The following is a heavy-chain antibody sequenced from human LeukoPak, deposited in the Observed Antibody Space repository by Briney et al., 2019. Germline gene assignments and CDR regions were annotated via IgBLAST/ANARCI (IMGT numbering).Heavy chain of an antibody. V-gene: IGHV3-30*18. CDR2: ISYDGRNK. D-gene: IGHD1-1*01. CDR3: AKMGGTVGDTGFDY. CDR1: GFTFSSYG. Sequence: GGSLRLSCAASGFTFSSYGMHWVRQAPGKGLEWVAVISYDGRNKYYADSVKGRFTISRDDSKNTLFLQMNSLRAEDTAMYYCAKMGGTVGDTGFDYWGRGTLVTVSS. J-gene: IGHJ4*02.